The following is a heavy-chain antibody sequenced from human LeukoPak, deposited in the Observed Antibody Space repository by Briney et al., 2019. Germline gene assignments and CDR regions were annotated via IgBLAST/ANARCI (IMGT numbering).Heavy chain of an antibody. V-gene: IGHV3-30*01. CDR3: ASGVVFPHY. CDR1: GFTFSSYA. CDR2: ISYDGSNK. J-gene: IGHJ4*02. Sequence: HPGRSLRLSCAASGFTFSSYAMHWVRQAPGKGLEWVAVISYDGSNKYYADSVKGRFTISRDNSKSTLYLQMNSLRAEDTAVYYCASGVVFPHYWGQGTLVTVSS. D-gene: IGHD3-10*01.